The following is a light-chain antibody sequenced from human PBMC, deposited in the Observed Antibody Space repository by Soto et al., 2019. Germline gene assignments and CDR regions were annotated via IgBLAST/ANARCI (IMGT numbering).Light chain of an antibody. J-gene: IGKJ5*01. CDR2: KAS. V-gene: IGKV1-5*03. CDR3: QQYENLPIT. CDR1: QNINRW. Sequence: DIQMTQSPSTLSASVGDRVTITCRASQNINRWLAWYQQKPGKAPKLLIYKASDLDSGVPSRFSGSGSGTDFTLTISSLQPEDVATYYCQQYENLPITFGQGTRLEIK.